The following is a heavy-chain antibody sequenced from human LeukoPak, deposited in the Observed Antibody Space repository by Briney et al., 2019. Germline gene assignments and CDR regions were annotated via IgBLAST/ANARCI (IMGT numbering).Heavy chain of an antibody. Sequence: GASVKVSCKASGYTFTGYYLHWVRQAPGQGLEWMGWINPNSGGTNYAQKFQGRVTMTRDTPISTAYMELSKLKSDDTAVYYCAMGHSSGWAYYFDYWGQGTLVTVSS. CDR2: INPNSGGT. CDR1: GYTFTGYY. CDR3: AMGHSSGWAYYFDY. J-gene: IGHJ4*02. D-gene: IGHD6-19*01. V-gene: IGHV1-2*02.